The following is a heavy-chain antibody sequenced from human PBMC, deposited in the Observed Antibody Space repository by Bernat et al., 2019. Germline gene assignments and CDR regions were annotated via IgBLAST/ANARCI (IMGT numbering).Heavy chain of an antibody. CDR1: GGPISSSNW. CDR3: ARAGFWSGYLPPYYYYYGMDV. J-gene: IGHJ6*02. CDR2: IYHSGST. Sequence: QVQLQESGPGLVKPSGTLSLTCAVSGGPISSSNWWSWVRQPPGKGLEWIGEIYHSGSTHYNPSLKRRVTISVDKSKNQFSLKLSSVTAADTAVYYCARAGFWSGYLPPYYYYYGMDVWGQGTTVTVSS. D-gene: IGHD3-3*01. V-gene: IGHV4-4*02.